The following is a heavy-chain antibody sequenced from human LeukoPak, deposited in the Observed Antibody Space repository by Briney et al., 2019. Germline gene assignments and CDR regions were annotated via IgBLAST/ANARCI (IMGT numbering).Heavy chain of an antibody. CDR1: GYTFTSYG. CDR2: LRAYNGNT. Sequence: ASVKVSCKASGYTFTSYGIRWVRQAPGQGLERMTLLRAYNGNTNYAQKLQGRVTMTTDTSTSTAYMELRSLRSDDTAVYYCARINGVYYYYMDVWGKGTTVTVSS. J-gene: IGHJ6*03. CDR3: ARINGVYYYYMDV. V-gene: IGHV1-18*01. D-gene: IGHD2-8*01.